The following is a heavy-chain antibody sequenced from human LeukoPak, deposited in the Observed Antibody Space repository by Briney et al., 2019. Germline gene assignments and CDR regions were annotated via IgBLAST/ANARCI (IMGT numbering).Heavy chain of an antibody. Sequence: SETLSLTCTVSGYSISSGYYWGWIRQPPGKGLEWIGSIYRSGSANYNPSLKSRVTISVDTSENQFSLKVTSVTAADTAVYYCARGDCSSTICYSPMDVWGKGTTVTVSS. CDR1: GYSISSGYY. J-gene: IGHJ6*03. CDR2: IYRSGSA. V-gene: IGHV4-38-2*02. CDR3: ARGDCSSTICYSPMDV. D-gene: IGHD2-2*01.